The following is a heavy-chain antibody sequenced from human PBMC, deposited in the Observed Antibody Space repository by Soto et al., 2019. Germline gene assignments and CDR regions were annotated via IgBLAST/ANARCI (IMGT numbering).Heavy chain of an antibody. J-gene: IGHJ6*02. D-gene: IGHD3-10*01. V-gene: IGHV1-69*02. Sequence: QVQLVQSGAEVKKPGSSVKVSCKASGGTFSSYTISWVRQAPGQGLEWMGRIIPILGIANYAQKFQGRVTITADKSTSTAYMELSSVRSEDTAVYYCARTRGVRNGMDVWGQGTTVTVSS. CDR3: ARTRGVRNGMDV. CDR2: IIPILGIA. CDR1: GGTFSSYT.